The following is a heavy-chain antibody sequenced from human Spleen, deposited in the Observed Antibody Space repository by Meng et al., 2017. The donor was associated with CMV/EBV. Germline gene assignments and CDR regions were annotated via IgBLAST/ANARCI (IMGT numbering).Heavy chain of an antibody. V-gene: IGHV3-23*01. CDR1: GFTFSTYA. J-gene: IGHJ3*02. Sequence: GESLKISCAASGFTFSTYAMSWIRQAPGKGLECVSVVSRSGDRTYYAGSVKGRFTVSRDNSKNTLFLQMNSLTAEDTSVYYCAKDLESAFDIWGQGTRVTVSS. CDR2: VSRSGDRT. CDR3: AKDLESAFDI.